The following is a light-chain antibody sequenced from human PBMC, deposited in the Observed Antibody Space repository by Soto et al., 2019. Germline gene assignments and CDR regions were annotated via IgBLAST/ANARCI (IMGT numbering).Light chain of an antibody. CDR3: AAWDDSLNEV. Sequence: QSVLTQPPSASGTPGQRVTISCSGSSSNIGSNTVNWYQQLPGTAPKLLIYSNNQRPSGVPDRFSGSKSGTSASLAISGLQSEDEADYYCAAWDDSLNEVLGGGTKLTVL. V-gene: IGLV1-44*01. CDR2: SNN. J-gene: IGLJ3*02. CDR1: SSNIGSNT.